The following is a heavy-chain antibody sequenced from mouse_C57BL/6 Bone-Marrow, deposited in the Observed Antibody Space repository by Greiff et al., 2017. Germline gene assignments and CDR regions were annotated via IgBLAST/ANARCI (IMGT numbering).Heavy chain of an antibody. CDR3: ARSGGNYPWFAY. CDR1: GYTFTSYG. V-gene: IGHV1-81*01. J-gene: IGHJ3*01. Sequence: QVQLKQSGAELARPGASVKLSCKASGYTFTSYGISWVKQRTGQGLEWIGEIYPRSGNTYYNEKFKGKATLTADKSSSTAYMELRSLTSEDSAVYFCARSGGNYPWFAYWGQGTLVTVSA. CDR2: IYPRSGNT. D-gene: IGHD2-1*01.